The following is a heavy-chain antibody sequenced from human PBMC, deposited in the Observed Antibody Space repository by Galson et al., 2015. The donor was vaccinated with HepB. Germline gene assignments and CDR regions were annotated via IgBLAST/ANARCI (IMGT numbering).Heavy chain of an antibody. CDR3: ARGSSYDFWSGNSYYFEY. Sequence: SVKVSCKASGYTFTTYAIHWVRQAPGQGLEWMGWINTGNVNTKYSQKFQGRVTITTDTSASTTYMDLSSLKSEDTAFYYCARGSSYDFWSGNSYYFEYWGQGTLVTVSS. J-gene: IGHJ4*02. CDR2: INTGNVNT. CDR1: GYTFTTYA. D-gene: IGHD3-3*01. V-gene: IGHV1-3*04.